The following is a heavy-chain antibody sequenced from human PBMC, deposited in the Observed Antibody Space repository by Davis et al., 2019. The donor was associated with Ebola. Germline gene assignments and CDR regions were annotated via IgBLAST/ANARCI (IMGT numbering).Heavy chain of an antibody. Sequence: AASVKVSCKTSGYSFISHYIHWVRQAPGQGLEWMGWINGYNGDTNYEQKFQGRVAMTTDTSTSTAYMELLSLTSDDTAVYYCARGYSGYDPNDYWGQGTLVTVPS. CDR1: GYSFISHY. J-gene: IGHJ4*02. V-gene: IGHV1-18*04. D-gene: IGHD5-12*01. CDR3: ARGYSGYDPNDY. CDR2: INGYNGDT.